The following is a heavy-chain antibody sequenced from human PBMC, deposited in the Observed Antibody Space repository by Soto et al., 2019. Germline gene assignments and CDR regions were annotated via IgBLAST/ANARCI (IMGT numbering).Heavy chain of an antibody. Sequence: SETLSLTYTVSGGSISSYYWSWIRQPPGKGLEWIGYIYYSGSTNYNPSLKSRVTISVDTSKNQFSLKLSSVTAADTAVYYCAREVYSSSGYFDYWGQGTLVTVSS. CDR2: IYYSGST. J-gene: IGHJ4*02. CDR1: GGSISSYY. D-gene: IGHD6-6*01. V-gene: IGHV4-59*01. CDR3: AREVYSSSGYFDY.